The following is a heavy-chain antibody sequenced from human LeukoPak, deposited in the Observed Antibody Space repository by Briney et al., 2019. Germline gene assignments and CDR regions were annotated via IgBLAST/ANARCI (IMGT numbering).Heavy chain of an antibody. D-gene: IGHD4-11*01. J-gene: IGHJ4*02. V-gene: IGHV3-30*04. CDR2: ISYDGSNK. CDR1: GFTFSSYA. Sequence: GGSLRLSCAASGFTFSSYAMHWVRQAPGKGLEWVAVISYDGSNKYYADPVKGRFTISRDNSKNTLYLQMNSLRAEDTAVYYCASIDYSTSYWGQGTLVTVSS. CDR3: ASIDYSTSY.